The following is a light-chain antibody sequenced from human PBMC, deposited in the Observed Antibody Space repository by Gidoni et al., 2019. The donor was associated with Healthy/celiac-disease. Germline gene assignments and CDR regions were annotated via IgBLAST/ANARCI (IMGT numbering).Light chain of an antibody. J-gene: IGLJ2*01. CDR1: SRDVGSYNL. V-gene: IGLV2-23*01. CDR2: EGS. Sequence: QSALTQPASVSGSPGQSITISGTGTSRDVGSYNLVSWYQQHPGKAPKLMIYEGSKRPSGVSNRFSGSKSGNTASLTISGLQAEDEADYYCCSYAGSSTPVVFGGGTKLTVL. CDR3: CSYAGSSTPVV.